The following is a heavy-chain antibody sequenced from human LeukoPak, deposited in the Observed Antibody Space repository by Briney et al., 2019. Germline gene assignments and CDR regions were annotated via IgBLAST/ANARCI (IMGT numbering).Heavy chain of an antibody. CDR2: IYYSGST. CDR1: AYSISIYY. J-gene: IGHJ4*02. CDR3: ARFSNYYDSSGIDY. V-gene: IGHV4-59*01. Sequence: SETLSLTCTVSAYSISIYYWSWIRQPPGKGLEWIGYIYYSGSTNYNPSLKSRVTISVDMSKNQFSLKLRSATAADTAVYYCARFSNYYDSSGIDYWGQGTLVTVSS. D-gene: IGHD3-22*01.